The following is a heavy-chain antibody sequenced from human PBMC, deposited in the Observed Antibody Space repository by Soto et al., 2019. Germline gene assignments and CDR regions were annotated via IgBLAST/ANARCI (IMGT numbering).Heavy chain of an antibody. CDR3: ARGDTSDYSPATPADY. Sequence: LKISCSGSGYSFANYWIGWVRQMPGKGLEWMGIIYPSDSDTRYSPSFQGQVTISADKSISTAYLQWTSLKASDTAMYFCARGDTSDYSPATPADYWGQGTLVTVSS. D-gene: IGHD3-22*01. CDR2: IYPSDSDT. CDR1: GYSFANYW. J-gene: IGHJ4*02. V-gene: IGHV5-51*01.